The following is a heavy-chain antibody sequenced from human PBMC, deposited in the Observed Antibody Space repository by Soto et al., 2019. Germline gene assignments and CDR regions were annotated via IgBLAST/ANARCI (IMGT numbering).Heavy chain of an antibody. CDR1: GDSFSSNSAA. Sequence: QVQLQVSGPGLVKPSQTLSLTCAISGDSFSSNSAAWNWIRLSPSRGLEWLARTYYRSRWYNDYAVSVRSRITINPDTSKNHFPLHLTYVAPEDTAFYYSAGTTSHQWYYMDVWGKGTTVTVSS. CDR3: AGTTSHQWYYMDV. CDR2: TYYRSRWYN. D-gene: IGHD1-7*01. V-gene: IGHV6-1*01. J-gene: IGHJ6*03.